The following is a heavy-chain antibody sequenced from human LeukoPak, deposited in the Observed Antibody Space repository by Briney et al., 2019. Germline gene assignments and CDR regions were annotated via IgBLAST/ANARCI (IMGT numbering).Heavy chain of an antibody. CDR1: GYTFTSYA. V-gene: IGHV1-3*01. CDR2: INAGNGNT. D-gene: IGHD3-10*01. CDR3: ARDKGPLPGVY. Sequence: ASVKVSCKASGYTFTSYAMHWVRQAPGERLEWMGWINAGNGNTKYSQKFQGRVTITRDTSASTAYMELSSLRSEDTAVYYCARDKGPLPGVYWGQGTLVTVSS. J-gene: IGHJ4*02.